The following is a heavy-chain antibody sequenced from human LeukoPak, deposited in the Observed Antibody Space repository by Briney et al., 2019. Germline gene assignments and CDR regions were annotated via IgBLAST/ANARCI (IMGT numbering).Heavy chain of an antibody. CDR3: AKGLPIVVVVAATPAGFDY. J-gene: IGHJ4*02. Sequence: PGGSLRLSCAASGFAFSTYNMNWVRQAPGRGLEWISYISSSSLTIYYADSVKGRGTISRDNSKNTLYLQMNSLRAEDTAVYYCAKGLPIVVVVAATPAGFDYWGQGTLVTVSS. CDR1: GFAFSTYN. V-gene: IGHV3-48*01. CDR2: ISSSSLTI. D-gene: IGHD2-15*01.